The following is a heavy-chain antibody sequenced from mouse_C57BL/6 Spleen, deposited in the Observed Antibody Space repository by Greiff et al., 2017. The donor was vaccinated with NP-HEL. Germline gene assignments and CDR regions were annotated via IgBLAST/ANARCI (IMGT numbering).Heavy chain of an antibody. CDR3: VREGGYYYGSSLSGMDY. D-gene: IGHD1-1*01. CDR1: GFTFNTYA. J-gene: IGHJ4*01. V-gene: IGHV10-3*01. Sequence: EVQGVESGGGLVQPKGSLKLSCAASGFTFNTYAMHWVRQAPGKGLEWVARIRSKSSNYATYYADSVKDRFTISRDDSQSMLYLQMNNLKTEDTAMYYCVREGGYYYGSSLSGMDYWGQGTSVTVSS. CDR2: IRSKSSNYAT.